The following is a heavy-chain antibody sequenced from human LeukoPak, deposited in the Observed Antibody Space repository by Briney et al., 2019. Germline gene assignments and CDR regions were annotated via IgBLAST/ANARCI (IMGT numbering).Heavy chain of an antibody. Sequence: PGGSLRLSCAASGFTFSDYYMSWIRQAPGKGLEWVSYISSSSSYTNYADSVKGRFTISRDNAKNSLYLQMNGLRAEDTAVYYCAREMGITGTTGYYYYYGMDVWGQGTTVTVSS. CDR1: GFTFSDYY. D-gene: IGHD1-7*01. V-gene: IGHV3-11*06. J-gene: IGHJ6*02. CDR3: AREMGITGTTGYYYYYGMDV. CDR2: ISSSSSYT.